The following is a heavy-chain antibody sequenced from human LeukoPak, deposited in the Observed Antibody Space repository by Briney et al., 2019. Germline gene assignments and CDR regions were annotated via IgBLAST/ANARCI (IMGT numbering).Heavy chain of an antibody. D-gene: IGHD2-15*01. Sequence: SETLSLTCAVYGGSFSGYYWSWIRQPPGKGLEWIGEINHSGSTNYNPSLKSRVTISVDTSKNQFPLKLSSVTAADTAVYYCARGGYCSGGSCYGFDYWGQGTLVTVSS. CDR3: ARGGYCSGGSCYGFDY. CDR1: GGSFSGYY. CDR2: INHSGST. J-gene: IGHJ4*02. V-gene: IGHV4-34*01.